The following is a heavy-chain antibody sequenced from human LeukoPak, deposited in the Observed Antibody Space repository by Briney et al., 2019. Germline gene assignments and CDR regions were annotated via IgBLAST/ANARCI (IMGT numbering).Heavy chain of an antibody. D-gene: IGHD4-17*01. J-gene: IGHJ4*02. CDR1: GYSISSSNW. CDR2: IYYRGST. Sequence: SDTLSLTCAVSGYSISSSNWWGSIRQPPGKGLEWIGYIYYRGSTYYNPSLTSRVTMSVDTSKNVFSLKLSSVTAVDTAWYYCARTPTHDYGDYVDYWGQGNLVTVSS. CDR3: ARTPTHDYGDYVDY. V-gene: IGHV4-28*01.